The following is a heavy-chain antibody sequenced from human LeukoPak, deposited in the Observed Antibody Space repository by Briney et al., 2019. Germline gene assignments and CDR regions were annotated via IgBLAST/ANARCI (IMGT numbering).Heavy chain of an antibody. J-gene: IGHJ5*02. D-gene: IGHD6-6*01. CDR2: TYWVEGR. V-gene: IGHV2-5*02. Sequence: SGGTLGKSTQTPTLTCTLSRLSLSTSGLGVGLIRQPPTKPMESLSLTYWVEGRRYSPSLKSRLTIAKDTSKNQVVLTMTKMDPVDTATYYCAHYIAARNGFDPWGQGTLVTVSS. CDR1: RLSLSTSGLG. CDR3: AHYIAARNGFDP.